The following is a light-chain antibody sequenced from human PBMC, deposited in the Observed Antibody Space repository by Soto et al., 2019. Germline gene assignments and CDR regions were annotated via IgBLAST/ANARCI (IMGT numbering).Light chain of an antibody. CDR3: PQLNSLPRLFN. Sequence: DGQLTQSPPLLSASVGYRVTITCRAIQGIGSYLAWYQQKPGRAPKLLXYAASNLQSGVSSRFIGRGSGKEFTLTISSLQPADLATYYWPQLNSLPRLFNVGGGTNVDIK. J-gene: IGKJ4*01. CDR2: AAS. CDR1: QGIGSY. V-gene: IGKV1-9*01.